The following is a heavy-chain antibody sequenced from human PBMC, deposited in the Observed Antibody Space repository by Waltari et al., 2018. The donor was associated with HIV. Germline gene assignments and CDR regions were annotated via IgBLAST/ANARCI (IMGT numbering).Heavy chain of an antibody. Sequence: VQLFESGPGLVRPSQTLSLTCTVSGDSFISANYHWAWIRQTPGGGLEWIGHGCFNETTSVKPSLKSRLSISIDKTKNPCSLKLDSVTAADTAVFFGARVSFDRKGSYTSYFFTSWGGGILVTVTA. D-gene: IGHD3-9*01. CDR3: ARVSFDRKGSYTSYFFTS. V-gene: IGHV4-30-4*08. CDR2: GCFNETT. J-gene: IGHJ4*02. CDR1: GDSFISANYH.